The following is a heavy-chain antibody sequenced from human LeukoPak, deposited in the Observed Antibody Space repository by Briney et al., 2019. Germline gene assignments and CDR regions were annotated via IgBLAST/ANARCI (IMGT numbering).Heavy chain of an antibody. CDR2: IYSTGST. V-gene: IGHV4-4*07. D-gene: IGHD6-13*01. Sequence: SETLSLTCTVSGGSISSYYWSWIRQPAGKGLEWIGRIYSTGSTNYNPSLKSRVTMSVDTSKNQFSLRLRSVTAADTAVYHCARQIASAGTAGFDLWGQGALVTVSS. CDR1: GGSISSYY. J-gene: IGHJ4*02. CDR3: ARQIASAGTAGFDL.